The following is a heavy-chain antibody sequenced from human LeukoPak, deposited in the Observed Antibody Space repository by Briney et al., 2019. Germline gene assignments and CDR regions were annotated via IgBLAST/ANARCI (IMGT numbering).Heavy chain of an antibody. V-gene: IGHV1-18*01. J-gene: IGHJ3*02. D-gene: IGHD3-22*01. CDR1: GGTFSSYA. CDR2: ISAYNGNT. CDR3: ARDLIYYYDSSGYSGAFDI. Sequence: ASVKVSCKASGGTFSSYAISWVRQAPGQGLEWMGWISAYNGNTNYAQKLQGRVTMTTDTSTSTAYMELRSLRSDDTAVYYCARDLIYYYDSSGYSGAFDIWGQGTMVTVSS.